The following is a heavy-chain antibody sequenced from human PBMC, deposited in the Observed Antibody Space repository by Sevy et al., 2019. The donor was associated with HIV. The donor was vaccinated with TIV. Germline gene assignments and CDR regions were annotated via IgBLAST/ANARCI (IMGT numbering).Heavy chain of an antibody. CDR1: GGSFSGYY. CDR2: IYDSGRT. Sequence: SETLSLTCTVSGGSFSGYYWSWIRQPPGKGLEWIGYIYDSGRTNYNPSLKSRVTISVDTSKKQFSLKLNSVTAADTAGYYCAGSLNHYDSSGYQMGFDYWGQGTLVTVSS. CDR3: AGSLNHYDSSGYQMGFDY. J-gene: IGHJ4*02. D-gene: IGHD3-22*01. V-gene: IGHV4-59*01.